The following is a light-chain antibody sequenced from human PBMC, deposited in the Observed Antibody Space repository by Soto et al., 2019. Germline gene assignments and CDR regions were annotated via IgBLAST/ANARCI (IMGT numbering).Light chain of an antibody. Sequence: EIVMTQSPATLSVSPGERATLSCRASQSINTNLAWYQHKPGQAPRLLIYDASTRATAIPARFSDSGSGTEFTLTISGLQSEDFAVYYCQQYNYWYTFGQGTKLEIK. V-gene: IGKV3-15*01. CDR2: DAS. CDR3: QQYNYWYT. J-gene: IGKJ2*01. CDR1: QSINTN.